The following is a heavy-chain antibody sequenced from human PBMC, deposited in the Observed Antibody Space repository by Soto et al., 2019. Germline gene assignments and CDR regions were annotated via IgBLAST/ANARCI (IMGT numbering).Heavy chain of an antibody. CDR1: GASITNSY. CDR3: ARGGGSFSSGWYYDS. Sequence: QVQLQESGPGLVKPSETMSLTCTVSGASITNSYWNWVRQTPGKGLEWIGFIYYSGSIKYNPSLQSRVTISVDTSKNQLSLKLTSVTATDTAVYYCARGGGSFSSGWYYDSWGQGTLLTVSS. CDR2: IYYSGSI. J-gene: IGHJ4*02. V-gene: IGHV4-59*08. D-gene: IGHD6-19*01.